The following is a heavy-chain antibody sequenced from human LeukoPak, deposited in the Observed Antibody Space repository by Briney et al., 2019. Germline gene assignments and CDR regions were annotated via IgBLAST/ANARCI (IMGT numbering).Heavy chain of an antibody. D-gene: IGHD3-3*01. Sequence: GGSLRLSCAASGFTFSSYTIHWVRQAPGKGLEWVTIISYDGSNKYYADPVKGRFTISRDNSKNTLYLQMNSLRAEDTAVYYCARGGQGYDLNWFDPWGQGTLVTVSS. J-gene: IGHJ5*02. CDR3: ARGGQGYDLNWFDP. CDR2: ISYDGSNK. V-gene: IGHV3-30-3*01. CDR1: GFTFSSYT.